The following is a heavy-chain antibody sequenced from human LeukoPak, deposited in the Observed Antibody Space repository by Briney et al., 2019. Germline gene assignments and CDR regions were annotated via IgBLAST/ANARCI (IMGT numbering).Heavy chain of an antibody. Sequence: HSGGSLRLSCAASGFTFSSYAMSWVRQAPGKGLEWVSYISSSSSTIYYADSVKGRFTISRDNAKNSLYLQMNSLRAEDTAVYYCARDRPQYGDTGVDYWGQGTLVTVSS. CDR1: GFTFSSYA. J-gene: IGHJ4*02. CDR2: ISSSSSTI. V-gene: IGHV3-48*01. CDR3: ARDRPQYGDTGVDY. D-gene: IGHD4-17*01.